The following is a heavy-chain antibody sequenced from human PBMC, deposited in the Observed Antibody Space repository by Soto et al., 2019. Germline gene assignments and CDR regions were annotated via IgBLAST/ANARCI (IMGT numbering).Heavy chain of an antibody. CDR2: ITSSSAFL. CDR1: GFTFSSYS. J-gene: IGHJ4*02. Sequence: GGSLRLSCAASGFTFSSYSMNWVRQAPGKGLEWVSSITSSSAFLYYADSLKGRFTISRDNARNSLYLQMHSLRAEDTAVYYCARETASGTTNLDYWGQGTLVTVSS. D-gene: IGHD1-7*01. CDR3: ARETASGTTNLDY. V-gene: IGHV3-21*01.